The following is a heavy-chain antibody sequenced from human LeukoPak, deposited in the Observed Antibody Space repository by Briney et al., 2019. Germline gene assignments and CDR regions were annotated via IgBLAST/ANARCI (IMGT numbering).Heavy chain of an antibody. CDR2: IYYSGST. Sequence: SETLSLTCTVSGGSISSYYGSWIRQPPGKGLEWIGYIYYSGSTNYNPSLKSRVTISVDTSKNQFSLKLSSVTAADTAVYYCARGVGYGVVIVDAFDIWGQGTMVTVSS. J-gene: IGHJ3*02. V-gene: IGHV4-59*01. D-gene: IGHD3-3*01. CDR3: ARGVGYGVVIVDAFDI. CDR1: GGSISSYY.